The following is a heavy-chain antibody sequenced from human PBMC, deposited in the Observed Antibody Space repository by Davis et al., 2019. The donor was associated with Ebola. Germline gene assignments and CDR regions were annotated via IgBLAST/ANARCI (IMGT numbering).Heavy chain of an antibody. CDR2: IGTNSGNT. Sequence: AASVKVSCKASGYTFTNYGVSWVRQAPGQGLEWMGWIGTNSGNTKYAQRFQGRVTMTTDTSTSTANMELRSLRYDDTAVYYCARDLTMPDSWGQGTLVTVSS. CDR3: ARDLTMPDS. V-gene: IGHV1-18*01. J-gene: IGHJ4*02. D-gene: IGHD4/OR15-4a*01. CDR1: GYTFTNYG.